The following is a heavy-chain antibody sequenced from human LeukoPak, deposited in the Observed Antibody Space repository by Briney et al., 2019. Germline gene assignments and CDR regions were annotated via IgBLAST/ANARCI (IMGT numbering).Heavy chain of an antibody. D-gene: IGHD6-19*01. CDR2: IYSGGSA. CDR1: GFTVSSNY. J-gene: IGHJ4*02. V-gene: IGHV3-53*01. CDR3: ARLSGSSFFLDY. Sequence: GGSLRLSCAASGFTVSSNYMSWVRQAPGKGLEWVSVIYSGGSAYYADSVKGRFTISRDNSKNTLYLQMNSLRAEDTAVYYCARLSGSSFFLDYWGQGTLVTVSS.